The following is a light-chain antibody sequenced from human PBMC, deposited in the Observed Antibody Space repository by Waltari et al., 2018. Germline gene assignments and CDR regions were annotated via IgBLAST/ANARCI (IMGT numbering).Light chain of an antibody. Sequence: QSALTQPRSVSGSPGQSVTISCTGTPSDIGTYNYVSCYQHHPGNAPKLLIYDVARRPSGVPARFSGSKFGNTASLTVSGIQADDEADYYCCSYAGNFIFVLFGGGTRLTVL. J-gene: IGLJ2*01. CDR2: DVA. CDR3: CSYAGNFIFVL. V-gene: IGLV2-11*01. CDR1: PSDIGTYNY.